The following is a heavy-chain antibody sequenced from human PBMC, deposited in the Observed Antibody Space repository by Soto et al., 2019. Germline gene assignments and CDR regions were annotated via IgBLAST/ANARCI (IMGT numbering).Heavy chain of an antibody. CDR1: GASITTYY. Sequence: PSETLSLTCTVSGASITTYYWSWIRQPPGKGLEWIGYISYSGSTDYNPSLKSRVTISFDASKNQISLQVRSATAADAAVYYCARDLKEYCSDGQRNRLAPWGQGTLVTVSS. D-gene: IGHD2-15*01. J-gene: IGHJ5*02. V-gene: IGHV4-59*01. CDR2: ISYSGST. CDR3: ARDLKEYCSDGQRNRLAP.